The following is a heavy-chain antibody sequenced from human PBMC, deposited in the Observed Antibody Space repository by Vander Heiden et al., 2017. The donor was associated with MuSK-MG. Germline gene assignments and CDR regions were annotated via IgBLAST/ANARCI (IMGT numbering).Heavy chain of an antibody. CDR2: INHSGST. Sequence: QVQLQQWGAGLLKPSETLSLTCAVYGGSFSGYYWSWIRQPPGKGLEWIGEINHSGSTNYNPARKSQVTISVDTAKNQVSMKLSSVTAAETAVYYCAIGVGGGVRDMDFDYWGQGTMVTVSS. CDR1: GGSFSGYY. J-gene: IGHJ4*02. V-gene: IGHV4-34*01. D-gene: IGHD3-16*01. CDR3: AIGVGGGVRDMDFDY.